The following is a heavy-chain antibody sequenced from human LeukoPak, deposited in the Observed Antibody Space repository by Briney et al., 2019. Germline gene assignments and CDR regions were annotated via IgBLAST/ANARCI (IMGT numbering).Heavy chain of an antibody. CDR1: GFTFSDYY. CDR3: VSTPAIRRLNF. Sequence: GGSLRLSCAASGFTFSDYYMSWIRQAPGEGLQWISYISSVTSAIHYADSMKGRFTMSRDNAKNSVYLQMNSLRTEDTAMYFCVSTPAIRRLNFWGQGTLVTVSS. CDR2: ISSVTSAI. D-gene: IGHD2-2*02. V-gene: IGHV3-11*01. J-gene: IGHJ4*02.